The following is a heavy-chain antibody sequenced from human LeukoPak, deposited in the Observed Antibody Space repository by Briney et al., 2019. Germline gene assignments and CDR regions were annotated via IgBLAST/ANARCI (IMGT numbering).Heavy chain of an antibody. V-gene: IGHV4-39*01. CDR1: GASISSGLHY. CDR3: ARNLTEDCSRNSCSAGWFDP. Sequence: PSETLSLTCTVSGASISSGLHYWAWIRRSPGKGLEWIRSIYYTGNTKYNPYLKSPVSISVDTSKNQFSLTLSSVTAADTAVYYCARNLTEDCSRNSCSAGWFDPWGQGILVTVFS. J-gene: IGHJ5*02. CDR2: IYYTGNT. D-gene: IGHD2-2*01.